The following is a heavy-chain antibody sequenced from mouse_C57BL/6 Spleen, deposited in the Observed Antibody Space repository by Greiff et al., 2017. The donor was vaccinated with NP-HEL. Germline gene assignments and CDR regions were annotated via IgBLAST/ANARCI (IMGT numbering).Heavy chain of an antibody. Sequence: QVQLKQPGAELVKPGASVKVSCKASGYTFTSYWMHWVKQRPGQGLEWIGRIHPSDSDTNYNQKFKGKATLTVDKSSSTAYMQLSSLTSEDSAVYYCAIGESSYEGDYYAMDYGGQGTSVTVS. CDR2: IHPSDSDT. V-gene: IGHV1-74*01. CDR3: AIGESSYEGDYYAMDY. CDR1: GYTFTSYW. D-gene: IGHD1-1*01. J-gene: IGHJ4*01.